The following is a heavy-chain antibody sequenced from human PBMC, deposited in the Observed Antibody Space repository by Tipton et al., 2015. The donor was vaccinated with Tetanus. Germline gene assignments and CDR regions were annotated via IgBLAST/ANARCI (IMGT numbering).Heavy chain of an antibody. D-gene: IGHD6-19*01. CDR3: ARNTSGYFDH. CDR2: ISGDGFST. CDR1: GFTFSSYW. J-gene: IGHJ4*02. V-gene: IGHV3-23*01. Sequence: SLRLSCAASGFTFSSYWMHWVRQAPGKGLEWVSVISGDGFSTHHADSVKGRFTISRDSSQNTVFLQMSSLRAEDTAVYYCARNTSGYFDHWGQGTLVTVSS.